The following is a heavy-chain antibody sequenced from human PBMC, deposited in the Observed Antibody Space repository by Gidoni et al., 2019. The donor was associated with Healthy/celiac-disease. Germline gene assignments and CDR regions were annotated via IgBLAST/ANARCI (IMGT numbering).Heavy chain of an antibody. D-gene: IGHD3-16*01. CDR1: GGSISSYY. CDR3: ARGQIGDYFDY. J-gene: IGHJ4*02. Sequence: QVQLQESGPGLVKPSETLSLTCTVSGGSISSYYWRWIRQPPGKGLEWIGYIYYSGSTNYNPSLKSRVTISVDTSKNQFSLKLSSVTAADTAVYYCARGQIGDYFDYWGQGTLVTVSS. CDR2: IYYSGST. V-gene: IGHV4-59*01.